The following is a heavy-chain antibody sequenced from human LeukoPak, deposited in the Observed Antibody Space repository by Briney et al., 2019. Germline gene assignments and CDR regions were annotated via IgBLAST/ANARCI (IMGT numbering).Heavy chain of an antibody. D-gene: IGHD3-22*01. CDR2: ISGSGGGT. V-gene: IGHV3-23*01. CDR3: AKRRENYYDSSGYYSYFDY. J-gene: IGHJ4*02. CDR1: GFTFSSYA. Sequence: GGSLRLSCAASGFTFSSYAMSWVRQAPGKGLEWVSAISGSGGGTYYADSVKGRFTISRDNSKNTLYLQMNSLRAEDTAVYYCAKRRENYYDSSGYYSYFDYWGQGTLVTVSS.